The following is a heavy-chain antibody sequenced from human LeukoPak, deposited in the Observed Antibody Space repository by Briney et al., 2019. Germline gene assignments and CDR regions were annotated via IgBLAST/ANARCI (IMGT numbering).Heavy chain of an antibody. D-gene: IGHD2-2*02. CDR2: INHSGST. V-gene: IGHV4-34*01. J-gene: IGHJ6*03. CDR3: ARGRSRYCSSTSCYTEDYYYYYMDV. CDR1: GGSFSGYY. Sequence: SETLSLTCAVYGGSFSGYYWSWIRQPPGKGLEWIGEINHSGSTNYSPSLKSRVTISVDTSKNQFSLKLSSVTAADTAVYYCARGRSRYCSSTSCYTEDYYYYYMDVWGKGTTVTVSS.